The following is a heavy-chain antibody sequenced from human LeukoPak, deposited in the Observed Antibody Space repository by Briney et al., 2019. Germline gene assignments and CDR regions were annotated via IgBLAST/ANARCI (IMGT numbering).Heavy chain of an antibody. CDR2: ISGSDGST. D-gene: IGHD3-22*01. CDR3: AKSSYYDASGYYREYYFDY. J-gene: IGHJ4*02. Sequence: PGGSLRLSCAASGLTVSSNYMSWVRQAPGKGLEWVSSISGSDGSTHYADSVKGRFTISRDKTKNTLYLQMNSLRAEDTAVYYCAKSSYYDASGYYREYYFDYWGQGTLVTVSS. V-gene: IGHV3-23*01. CDR1: GLTVSSNY.